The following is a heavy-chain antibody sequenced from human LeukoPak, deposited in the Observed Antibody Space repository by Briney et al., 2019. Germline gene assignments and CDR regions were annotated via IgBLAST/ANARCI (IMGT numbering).Heavy chain of an antibody. V-gene: IGHV4-34*13. CDR2: GST. D-gene: IGHD2-15*01. Sequence: GSTNYNPSLKSRVTISVDTSKNQFSLKLSSVTAADTAVYYCARGSKYPTPRYCSGGSCHYWYFDLWGRGTLVTVSS. CDR3: ARGSKYPTPRYCSGGSCHYWYFDL. J-gene: IGHJ2*01.